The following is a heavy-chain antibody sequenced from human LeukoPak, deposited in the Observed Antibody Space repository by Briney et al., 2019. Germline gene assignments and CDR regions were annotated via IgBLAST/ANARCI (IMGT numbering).Heavy chain of an antibody. Sequence: GGSLRLSCAASGFTFSSYGMSWVRQAPGKGLEWVSAISGSGGSTYYADSVKGRFTISRDNSKNTLYLQMNSLRAEDTAVYYCAKCSGSYCYNWFDPWDQGTLVTVSS. D-gene: IGHD3-10*01. J-gene: IGHJ5*02. V-gene: IGHV3-23*01. CDR1: GFTFSSYG. CDR2: ISGSGGST. CDR3: AKCSGSYCYNWFDP.